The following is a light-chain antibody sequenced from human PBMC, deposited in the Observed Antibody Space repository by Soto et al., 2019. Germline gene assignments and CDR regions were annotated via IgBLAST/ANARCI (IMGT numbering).Light chain of an antibody. V-gene: IGKV3-20*01. Sequence: VLTQSPGTLSLSPGERATLSCRASQSVSRYLVWYQQKPGQAPRLLIYGASSRASGIPDRFSGSGSGTDFTLTINRLGPEDFAVYYCQDFAYPEWTFGQGTKVEI. CDR2: GAS. CDR1: QSVSRY. CDR3: QDFAYPEWT. J-gene: IGKJ1*01.